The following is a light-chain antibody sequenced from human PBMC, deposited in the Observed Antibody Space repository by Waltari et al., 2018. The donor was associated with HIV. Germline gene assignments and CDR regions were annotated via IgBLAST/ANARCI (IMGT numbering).Light chain of an antibody. CDR3: STWDNSLSHWV. CDR2: RNE. V-gene: IGLV1-47*01. Sequence: QSVVTQPPSASGTPGQNISISCSGDISNLGGNFVYWYQQRPGTAPRLLLYRNEQRPSGGPDRFSGSKSATSASLAISGLRSEDEADYHCSTWDNSLSHWVFGGGTKVTVL. CDR1: ISNLGGNF. J-gene: IGLJ3*02.